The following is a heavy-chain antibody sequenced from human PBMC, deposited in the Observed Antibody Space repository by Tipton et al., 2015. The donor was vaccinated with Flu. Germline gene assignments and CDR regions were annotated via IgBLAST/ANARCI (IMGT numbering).Heavy chain of an antibody. J-gene: IGHJ5*01. D-gene: IGHD4-11*01. V-gene: IGHV4-39*07. CDR2: IFHSGNT. CDR3: ARRDYSNYVSEPKNWFDS. CDR1: GDSIRGGNYY. Sequence: GLVKPSETLSLSCTVSGDSIRGGNYYWGWIRQPPGKGLEWIGSIFHSGNTYHNQSLKGRVTISVDTSKNQFSLKLTSVTAADTAVYYCARRDYSNYVSEPKNWFDSWGQGTLVTVSS.